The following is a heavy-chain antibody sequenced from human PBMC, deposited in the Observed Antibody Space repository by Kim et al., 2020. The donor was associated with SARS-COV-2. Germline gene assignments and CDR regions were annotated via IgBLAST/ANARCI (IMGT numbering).Heavy chain of an antibody. V-gene: IGHV1-69*13. J-gene: IGHJ5*02. CDR3: ARGYDIWANNWFDP. D-gene: IGHD3-9*01. Sequence: SVKVSCKASGGTFSSYAISWVRQAPGQGLEWMGGIIPIFGTANYAQKFQGRVTITADESTSTAYMELSSLRSEDTAVYYCARGYDIWANNWFDPWGQGTLVTVSS. CDR2: IIPIFGTA. CDR1: GGTFSSYA.